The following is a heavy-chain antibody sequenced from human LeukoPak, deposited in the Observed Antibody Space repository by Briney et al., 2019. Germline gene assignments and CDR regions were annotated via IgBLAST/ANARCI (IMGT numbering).Heavy chain of an antibody. CDR3: AREGCSGGSCYSWDY. J-gene: IGHJ4*02. V-gene: IGHV1-18*01. Sequence: ASVKVSCKASGYTFTSYGISWVRQAPGQGLEWMGWNSAYNGNTNYAQKLQGRVTMTTDTSTSTAYMELRSLRSDDTAVYYCAREGCSGGSCYSWDYWGQGTLVTVSS. CDR1: GYTFTSYG. CDR2: NSAYNGNT. D-gene: IGHD2-15*01.